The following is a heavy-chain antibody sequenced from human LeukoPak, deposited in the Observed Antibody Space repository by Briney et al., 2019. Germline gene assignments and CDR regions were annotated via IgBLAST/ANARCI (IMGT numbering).Heavy chain of an antibody. V-gene: IGHV1-69*05. J-gene: IGHJ4*02. Sequence: SVKVSCKASGGTFSSYAISWVRQAPGQGLEWMGRIIPIFGTANYAQKFQGRVTITTDESTSTAYMELSSLRSEDTAVYYCAREPCDILTGHEHWGQGTLVTVSS. CDR2: IIPIFGTA. CDR3: AREPCDILTGHEH. CDR1: GGTFSSYA. D-gene: IGHD3-9*01.